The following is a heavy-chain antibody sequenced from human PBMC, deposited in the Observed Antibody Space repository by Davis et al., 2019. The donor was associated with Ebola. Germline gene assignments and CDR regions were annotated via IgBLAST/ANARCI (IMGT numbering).Heavy chain of an antibody. CDR2: INPNSGGT. Sequence: ASVQVSCKASGYTFTGYYMHWVRQAPAQGLEWMGRINPNSGGTNYAQKFQGWVTMTRDTSISTAYMELSRLRSDDTAVYYCAESVYCSSTSCYALVYWGQGTLVTVSS. V-gene: IGHV1-2*04. D-gene: IGHD2-2*01. CDR1: GYTFTGYY. CDR3: AESVYCSSTSCYALVY. J-gene: IGHJ4*02.